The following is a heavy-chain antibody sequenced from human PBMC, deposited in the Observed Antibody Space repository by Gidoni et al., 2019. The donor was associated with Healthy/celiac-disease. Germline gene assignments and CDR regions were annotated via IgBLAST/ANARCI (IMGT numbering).Heavy chain of an antibody. CDR1: GGSISSYY. J-gene: IGHJ4*02. Sequence: QVQLQESGPGLVKPSETLSLTCTVPGGSISSYYWSWIRQPPGKGLEWIGYIYYSGSTNYNPSLKSRVTISVDTSKNQFSLKLSSVTAADTAVYYCARGIAAAGTLAYWGQGTLVTVSS. CDR3: ARGIAAAGTLAY. CDR2: IYYSGST. D-gene: IGHD6-13*01. V-gene: IGHV4-59*01.